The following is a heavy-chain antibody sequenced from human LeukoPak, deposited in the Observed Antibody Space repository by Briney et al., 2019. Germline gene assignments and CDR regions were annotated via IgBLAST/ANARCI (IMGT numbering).Heavy chain of an antibody. Sequence: ASVKVSCKASGYTFTGYYMHWVRQAPGQGLEWMGWINPNSGGTNCAQKFQGRVTMTRDTSISTAYMELSRLRSDDTAVYYCARVRIEITMVRGVNFDYWGQGTLVTVSS. J-gene: IGHJ4*02. D-gene: IGHD3-10*01. CDR1: GYTFTGYY. CDR2: INPNSGGT. CDR3: ARVRIEITMVRGVNFDY. V-gene: IGHV1-2*02.